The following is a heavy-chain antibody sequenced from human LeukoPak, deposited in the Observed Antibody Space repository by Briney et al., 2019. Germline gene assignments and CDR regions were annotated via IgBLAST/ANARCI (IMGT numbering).Heavy chain of an antibody. V-gene: IGHV6-1*01. J-gene: IGHJ5*02. CDR1: GDSVSSNSAS. CDR3: ARDPDNSYEWGPFDP. CDR2: TYNTSKWNS. D-gene: IGHD1-1*01. Sequence: SQTLSLTCAISGDSVSSNSASWNWIRQSPSRSLEWLGRTYNTSKWNSDYAVSVKSRITINPDTSKNQFSLHQESVTREDTAVYYCARDPDNSYEWGPFDPWGQGTPVTVSS.